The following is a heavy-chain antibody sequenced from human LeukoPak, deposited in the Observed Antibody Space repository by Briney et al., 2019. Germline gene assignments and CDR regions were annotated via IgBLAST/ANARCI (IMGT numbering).Heavy chain of an antibody. CDR2: THYRSKWYN. CDR1: RDRVSGASAA. D-gene: IGHD1-26*01. Sequence: SQTLSLTSAIARDRVSGASAAWNWIRQPPSRGLEWLGRTHYRSKWYNDYAVSVKSRTTINPDTSKNQFSLQLNSVTPEDTAVYYRSKGPLRELCFPWGRGTLVTVSS. CDR3: SKGPLRELCFP. V-gene: IGHV6-1*01. J-gene: IGHJ5*02.